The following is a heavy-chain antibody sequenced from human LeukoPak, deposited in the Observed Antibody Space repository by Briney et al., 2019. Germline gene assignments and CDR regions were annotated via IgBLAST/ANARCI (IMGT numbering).Heavy chain of an antibody. J-gene: IGHJ5*02. CDR2: IYYSGST. Sequence: PSETLSLTCTVSGGSISSGDYYWNWIRQPPGKGLEWIGYIYYSGSTYYNPSLRSRVTISVDTSKNQFSPKLSSVTAADTAVYYCARRELWFDPWGQGTLVTVSS. CDR1: GGSISSGDYY. CDR3: ARRELWFDP. V-gene: IGHV4-30-4*08. D-gene: IGHD1-7*01.